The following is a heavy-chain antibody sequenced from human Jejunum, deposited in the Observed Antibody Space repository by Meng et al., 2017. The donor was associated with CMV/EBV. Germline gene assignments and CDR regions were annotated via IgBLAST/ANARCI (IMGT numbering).Heavy chain of an antibody. CDR3: ARKYCGSSNCYPFDY. CDR2: INHSGSA. J-gene: IGHJ4*02. V-gene: IGHV4-34*01. Sequence: YGGSVSGYYWSWIRQSPGQGLEWIGKINHSGSASYNPSLRRRVTISEDTSKNQFSLRLTSVTAADTAIYYCARKYCGSSNCYPFDYWGQGELVTVSS. D-gene: IGHD2-2*01. CDR1: GGSVSGYY.